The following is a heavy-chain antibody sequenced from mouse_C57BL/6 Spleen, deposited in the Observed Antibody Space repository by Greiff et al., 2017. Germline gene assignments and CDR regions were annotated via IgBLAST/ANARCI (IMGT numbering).Heavy chain of an antibody. CDR2: IYPGDGDT. CDR3: ARSITTVVGPFAY. J-gene: IGHJ3*01. CDR1: GYAFSSYW. Sequence: QVQLQQSGAELVKPGASVKISCKASGYAFSSYWMNWVKQRPGKGLEWIGQIYPGDGDTNYNGKFKGKATLTADKSSSTAYMQLSSLTSEDSAVYFCARSITTVVGPFAYWGQGTLVTVSA. V-gene: IGHV1-80*01. D-gene: IGHD1-1*01.